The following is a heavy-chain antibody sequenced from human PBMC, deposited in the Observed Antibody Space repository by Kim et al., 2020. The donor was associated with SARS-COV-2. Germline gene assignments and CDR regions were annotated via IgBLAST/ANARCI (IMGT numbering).Heavy chain of an antibody. CDR3: ARDPGIAAAGTGWYFDV. V-gene: IGHV3-48*01. D-gene: IGHD6-13*01. J-gene: IGHJ2*01. Sequence: KGRFTSSRDNAKNSLYLQMNSLRTEDTAVYYCARDPGIAAAGTGWYFDVWGRGTLVTVSS.